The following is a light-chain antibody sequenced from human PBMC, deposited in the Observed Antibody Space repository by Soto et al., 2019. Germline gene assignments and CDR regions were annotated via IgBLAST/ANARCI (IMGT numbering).Light chain of an antibody. CDR2: GSS. Sequence: EIVLTQSPGTLSLSAGERATLSCRASQSVSSNYLAWYQQKPGQAPRLLIYGSSTRAAGIPDRFSGSGSGTDFTLTISRLEPEDFAVYYCQQYGSSLFTFGPGTKVDIK. CDR3: QQYGSSLFT. CDR1: QSVSSNY. J-gene: IGKJ3*01. V-gene: IGKV3-20*01.